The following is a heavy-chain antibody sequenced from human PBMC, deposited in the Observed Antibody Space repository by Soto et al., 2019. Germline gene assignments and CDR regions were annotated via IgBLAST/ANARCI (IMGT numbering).Heavy chain of an antibody. CDR1: GFTFTRYS. J-gene: IGHJ4*02. CDR3: ARESEDLTSNFDY. CDR2: ISSTTNYI. Sequence: VGSLRLSCAASGFTFTRYSMNWVRQAPGKGLEWVSSISSTTNYIYYADSMKGRFTVSRDNAKNSVYLEMNSLSAEDTAVYYCARESEDLTSNFDYWGQGTLVAVSS. V-gene: IGHV3-21*01.